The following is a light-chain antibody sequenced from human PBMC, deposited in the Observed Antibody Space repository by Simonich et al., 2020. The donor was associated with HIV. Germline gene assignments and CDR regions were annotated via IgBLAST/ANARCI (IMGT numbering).Light chain of an antibody. Sequence: QSVLTQPPSVSGAPGQRVTISCTGSSSNIGAGYDVHWYQQLPGTAPKHLIYGNPNRPAGVPDRFSGSKSGTSASLAITGLQADDEADYYCQSSDSSLSGSVFGGGTKLTVL. CDR2: GNP. CDR1: SSNIGAGYD. J-gene: IGLJ3*02. CDR3: QSSDSSLSGSV. V-gene: IGLV1-40*01.